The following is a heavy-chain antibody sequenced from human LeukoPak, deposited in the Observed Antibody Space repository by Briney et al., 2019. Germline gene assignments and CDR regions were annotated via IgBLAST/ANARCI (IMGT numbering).Heavy chain of an antibody. CDR1: GFTFSSYG. J-gene: IGHJ4*02. D-gene: IGHD2-15*01. V-gene: IGHV3-33*01. CDR3: ARVIGWSLFDC. CDR2: IWYDGTKE. Sequence: GGSLRLSCAASGFTFSSYGMHWVRQAPGKGLEWVAVIWYDGTKEYLADSVKGRFTISRDNSKNTVYLQMNSLKTEDTAVYYCARVIGWSLFDCWGQGTLDTVSS.